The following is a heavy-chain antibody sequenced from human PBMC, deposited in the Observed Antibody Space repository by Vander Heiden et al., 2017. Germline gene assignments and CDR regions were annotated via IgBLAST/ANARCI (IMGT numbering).Heavy chain of an antibody. CDR2: ISSSSSYI. CDR3: ARDLYGDYFIDY. Sequence: EVQLVESGGGLVKPGGSLRLSCAASGFTFSSYSMHWVRQAPGKGLEWVSSISSSSSYIYYADSVKGRFTISRDNAKNSLYLQMNSLRAEDTAVYYCARDLYGDYFIDYWGQGTLVTVSS. J-gene: IGHJ4*02. CDR1: GFTFSSYS. V-gene: IGHV3-21*01. D-gene: IGHD4-17*01.